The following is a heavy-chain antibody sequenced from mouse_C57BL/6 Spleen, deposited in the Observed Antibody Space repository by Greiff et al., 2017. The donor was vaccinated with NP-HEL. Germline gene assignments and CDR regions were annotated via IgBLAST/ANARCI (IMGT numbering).Heavy chain of an antibody. D-gene: IGHD2-3*01. J-gene: IGHJ2*01. Sequence: EVQLQQSGPELVKPGASVKISCKASGYTFTDYYMNWVKQSHGKSLEWIGDINPNNGGTSYNQKFKGKATLTVDKSSSTAYMELRSLTSEDSAVYYCARKRGGYYVLYYFDYWGQGTTLTVSS. V-gene: IGHV1-26*01. CDR1: GYTFTDYY. CDR2: INPNNGGT. CDR3: ARKRGGYYVLYYFDY.